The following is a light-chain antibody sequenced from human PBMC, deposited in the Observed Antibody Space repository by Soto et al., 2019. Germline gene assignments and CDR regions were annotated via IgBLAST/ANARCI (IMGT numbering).Light chain of an antibody. Sequence: DLQMTPSPSTLSAFVGDTVTITCRASQNINNWLAWYQQKPGKAPKLLIYKASSLESGVPSKFSGSGSGTEFTLTISGLQPDDFATYYCQQYDTFSHTFGQGTKLEIK. CDR2: KAS. J-gene: IGKJ2*01. CDR3: QQYDTFSHT. V-gene: IGKV1-5*03. CDR1: QNINNW.